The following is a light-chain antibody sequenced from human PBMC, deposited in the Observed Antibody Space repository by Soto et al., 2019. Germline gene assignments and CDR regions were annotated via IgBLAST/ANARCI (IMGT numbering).Light chain of an antibody. CDR3: QKYNSAPCT. CDR2: AAS. CDR1: HGISNF. V-gene: IGKV1-27*01. Sequence: DIQMTQSPSSLSASVGDRVTISCRASHGISNFLAWYQQKPGKVPKLLIYAASTLQAGVPSRFSGSGSGTDFTPTISSLQPEDAATYYCQKYNSAPCTFGPGTKVDIK. J-gene: IGKJ3*01.